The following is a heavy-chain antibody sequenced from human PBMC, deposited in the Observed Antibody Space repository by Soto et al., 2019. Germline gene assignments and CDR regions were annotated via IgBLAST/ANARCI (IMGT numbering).Heavy chain of an antibody. CDR2: IYYSGST. V-gene: IGHV4-39*07. CDR1: GGSISSSSYY. CDR3: ARDRGGQQPYDAFDI. Sequence: SETLSLTCTVSGGSISSSSYYWGWIRQPPGKGLEWIGSIYYSGSTYYNPSLKSRVTISVDTSKNQFSLKLSSVTAADTAVYYCARDRGGQQPYDAFDIWGQGTMVTVSS. J-gene: IGHJ3*02. D-gene: IGHD6-13*01.